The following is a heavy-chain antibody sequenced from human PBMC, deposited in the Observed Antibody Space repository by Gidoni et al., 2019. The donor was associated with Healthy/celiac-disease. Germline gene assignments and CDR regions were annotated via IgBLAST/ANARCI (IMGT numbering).Heavy chain of an antibody. CDR1: VFTFSSYG. V-gene: IGHV3-30*03. J-gene: IGHJ3*02. CDR2: ISYDGSNK. Sequence: QVQLVESGGGVVQPGRSLRLSCAASVFTFSSYGMHWVRQAPGKGLEWVAVISYDGSNKYYADSVKGRFTISRDNSKNTLYLQMNSLRAEDTAVYYCEAYCSGGSCYYVGAFDIWGQGTMVTVSS. D-gene: IGHD2-15*01. CDR3: EAYCSGGSCYYVGAFDI.